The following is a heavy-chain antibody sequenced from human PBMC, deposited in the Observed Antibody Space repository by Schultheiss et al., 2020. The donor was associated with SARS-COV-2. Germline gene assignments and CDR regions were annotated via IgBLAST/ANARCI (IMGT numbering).Heavy chain of an antibody. V-gene: IGHV1-2*04. CDR3: ARSGPYYYGSGSYSY. Sequence: GGSLRLSCKASGYTFTSYYMHWVRQAPGQGPEWMGWINPNSGGTNYAQKFQGWVTMTRDTSISTAYMELSRLRSEDTAVYYCARSGPYYYGSGSYSYWGQGTLVTVSS. CDR2: INPNSGGT. D-gene: IGHD3-10*01. J-gene: IGHJ4*02. CDR1: GYTFTSYY.